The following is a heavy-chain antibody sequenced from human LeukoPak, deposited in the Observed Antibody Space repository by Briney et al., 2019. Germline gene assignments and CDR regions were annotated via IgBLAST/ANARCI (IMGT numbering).Heavy chain of an antibody. CDR3: AREGIAVAGTYYYYYGMDV. CDR1: GFTVSSNY. D-gene: IGHD6-19*01. Sequence: GGSLRLSCAASGFTVSSNYMSWVRQAPGKGLEWVSVIYSGGSTYYADSVKGRFTISRDNSKNTLYLQMNSLRAEDTAVYCCAREGIAVAGTYYYYYGMDVWGQGTTVTVSS. V-gene: IGHV3-53*01. CDR2: IYSGGST. J-gene: IGHJ6*02.